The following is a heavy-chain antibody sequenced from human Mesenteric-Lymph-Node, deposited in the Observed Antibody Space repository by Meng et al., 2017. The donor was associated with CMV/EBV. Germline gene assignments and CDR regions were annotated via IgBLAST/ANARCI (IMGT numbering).Heavy chain of an antibody. D-gene: IGHD3-16*02. CDR1: GFTFSSYA. V-gene: IGHV3-30*04. J-gene: IGHJ3*02. CDR3: AKDPAGYRSDDAFDI. CDR2: ISYDGSNK. Sequence: GESLKISCAASGFTFSSYAMHWVRQAPGKGLEWVAVISYDGSNKYYADSVKGRFTISRDNSKNTVYLQMNSLRAEDTAVYYCAKDPAGYRSDDAFDIWGQGTMVTVSS.